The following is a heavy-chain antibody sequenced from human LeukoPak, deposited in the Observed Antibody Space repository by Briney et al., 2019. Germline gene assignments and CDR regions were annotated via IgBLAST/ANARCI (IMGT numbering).Heavy chain of an antibody. J-gene: IGHJ4*02. V-gene: IGHV1-69*04. D-gene: IGHD6-13*01. CDR3: ATANSWGSSLVFGY. Sequence: SVKVSCKASGGTFSSYAISWVRQAPGQGLEWMGRIIPILGIANYAQKFQGRVTITADKSTSTAYMELSSLRSEDTAVYYCATANSWGSSLVFGYWGQGTLVTVSS. CDR2: IIPILGIA. CDR1: GGTFSSYA.